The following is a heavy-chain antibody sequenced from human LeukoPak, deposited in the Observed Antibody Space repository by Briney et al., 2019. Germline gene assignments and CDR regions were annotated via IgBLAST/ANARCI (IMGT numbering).Heavy chain of an antibody. CDR3: ARAYSSGWYVLDY. CDR1: GGSVSSGSYS. V-gene: IGHV4-61*01. CDR2: IYYSGST. Sequence: SETLSLTCTVSGGSVSSGSYSWSWIRQPPGKGLEWIGYIYYSGSTNYNPSPKSRVTISVDTPKNQFSLKLSSVTAADTAAYYCARAYSSGWYVLDYWGQGTLVTVSS. D-gene: IGHD6-19*01. J-gene: IGHJ4*02.